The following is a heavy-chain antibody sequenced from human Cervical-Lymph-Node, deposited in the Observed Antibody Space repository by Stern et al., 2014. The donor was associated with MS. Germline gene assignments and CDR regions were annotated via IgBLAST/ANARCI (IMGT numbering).Heavy chain of an antibody. J-gene: IGHJ4*02. CDR1: GYIFTNYA. Sequence: VQLEESGSELKKPGASVKVSCKASGYIFTNYAMNWVRQAPGQGLEWMGWINTKTGNPTYVQGFTGRFVFSLDTSVSTAYLEISNIKAEDTAVYYCARGDTIDYWGQGTLVTVSS. CDR3: ARGDTIDY. CDR2: INTKTGNP. V-gene: IGHV7-4-1*02.